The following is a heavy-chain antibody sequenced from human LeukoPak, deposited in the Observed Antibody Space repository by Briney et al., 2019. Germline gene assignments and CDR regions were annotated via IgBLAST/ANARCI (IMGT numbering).Heavy chain of an antibody. CDR3: ARDLGTSGWYTFDF. D-gene: IGHD6-19*01. J-gene: IGHJ5*01. Sequence: SQTLSLTCAISGDSVSSKNGAWNWIRQSPSRCLEWLGRTYYRSKWYDEYADSVKGRITSSPDTSKNQFSLHVYSVTPEDTAVYYCARDLGTSGWYTFDFWGQGTLVTVSS. V-gene: IGHV6-1*01. CDR1: GDSVSSKNGA. CDR2: TYYRSKWYD.